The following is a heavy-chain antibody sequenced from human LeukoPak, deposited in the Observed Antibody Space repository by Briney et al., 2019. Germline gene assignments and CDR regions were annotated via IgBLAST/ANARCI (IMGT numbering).Heavy chain of an antibody. CDR1: GFTFSSYA. J-gene: IGHJ4*02. V-gene: IGHV3-23*01. D-gene: IGHD3-22*01. CDR3: AKDYYDSSGYSYFDY. CDR2: ISGSGGST. Sequence: PGGSLRLSCAASGFTFSSYAMSWVRQAPGKGLEWVSAISGSGGSTYYADSVKGRFTISRDNSKNTLYLQMNSLRAEDTAVYYCAKDYYDSSGYSYFDYWGQGTLVTVSS.